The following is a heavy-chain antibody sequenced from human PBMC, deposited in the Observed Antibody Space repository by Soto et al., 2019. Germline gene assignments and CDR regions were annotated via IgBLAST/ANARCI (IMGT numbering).Heavy chain of an antibody. J-gene: IGHJ6*02. V-gene: IGHV4-31*03. CDR2: IYYSGST. CDR3: ARDAFYYYGMDV. Sequence: SETLSLTCTVSGGSISSGGYYWSWIRQHPGKGLEWIGYIYYSGSTYYNPSLKSRVTISVDTSKNQFSLKLGSVTAADTAVYYCARDAFYYYGMDVWGQGTTVTVS. CDR1: GGSISSGGYY.